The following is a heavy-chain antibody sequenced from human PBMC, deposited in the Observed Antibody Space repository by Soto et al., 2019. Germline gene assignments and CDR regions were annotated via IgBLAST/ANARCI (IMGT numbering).Heavy chain of an antibody. V-gene: IGHV1-69*13. D-gene: IGHD1-26*01. CDR1: GGSLSNYV. Sequence: SVKVSCKASGGSLSNYVIKWVRQAPGQGLEWVGGIIPLSGTTNYAQKFQGRVTITADVSTSTAYMELSSLKSEDTAVYYCATEGFSGSYLHNWGQGILVTVSS. CDR2: IIPLSGTT. CDR3: ATEGFSGSYLHN. J-gene: IGHJ4*02.